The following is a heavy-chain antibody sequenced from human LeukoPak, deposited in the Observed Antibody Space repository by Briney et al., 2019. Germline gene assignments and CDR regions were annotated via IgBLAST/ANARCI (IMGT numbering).Heavy chain of an antibody. D-gene: IGHD6-13*01. CDR1: GFTFSSYG. CDR3: AKDSWEYSSSWSDY. Sequence: PGGSLRLSCAASGFTFSSYGMHWVRQAPGKGLEWVAVISYDGSNKYYADSVKGRFTISRDNSKNTLYLQMNSLRAEDTAVYYCAKDSWEYSSSWSDYWGQGTLVTVSS. J-gene: IGHJ4*02. V-gene: IGHV3-30*18. CDR2: ISYDGSNK.